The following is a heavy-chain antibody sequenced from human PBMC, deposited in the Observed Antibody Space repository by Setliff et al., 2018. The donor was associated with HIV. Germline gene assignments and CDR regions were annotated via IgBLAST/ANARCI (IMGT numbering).Heavy chain of an antibody. J-gene: IGHJ6*02. CDR3: ASPGEVNTLTLWSPYGMDV. V-gene: IGHV1-3*01. CDR2: INAGNGNT. CDR1: GYAFTNYA. D-gene: IGHD2-21*01. Sequence: GASVKVSCKASGYAFTNYAMHWVRQAPGQRLEWMGWINAGNGNTKYSQKFQGRVTITRDTSASTAYMELSSLRSEDTAVYYCASPGEVNTLTLWSPYGMDVWGQGTTVTVSS.